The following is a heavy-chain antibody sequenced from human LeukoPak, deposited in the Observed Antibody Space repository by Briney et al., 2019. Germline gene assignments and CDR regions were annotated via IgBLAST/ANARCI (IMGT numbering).Heavy chain of an antibody. J-gene: IGHJ4*02. CDR2: INPSGGST. Sequence: ASVKVSCKASGYTFTSYYMHWVRQAPGQGLEWMGIINPSGGSTSYAQKFQGSVTMTRDTSTSTVYMELSSLRSEDTAVYYCARVGTNYYDSSGNTLDYWGQGALVTVSS. D-gene: IGHD3-22*01. CDR3: ARVGTNYYDSSGNTLDY. CDR1: GYTFTSYY. V-gene: IGHV1-46*01.